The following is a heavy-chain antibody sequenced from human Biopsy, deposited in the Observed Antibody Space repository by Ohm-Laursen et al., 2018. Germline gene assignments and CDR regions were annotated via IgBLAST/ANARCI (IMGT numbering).Heavy chain of an antibody. CDR3: ARGSGYLKLDV. Sequence: GTLSLTCAVYGESFNGYYWSWIRQPPGKGLEWIGEINQSGSTKYNPSLKRRATLSADSSNSQFSLRLTSVTAADTAIYYCARGSGYLKLDVWGQGTTVTVSS. CDR1: GESFNGYY. D-gene: IGHD5-12*01. J-gene: IGHJ6*02. CDR2: INQSGST. V-gene: IGHV4-34*01.